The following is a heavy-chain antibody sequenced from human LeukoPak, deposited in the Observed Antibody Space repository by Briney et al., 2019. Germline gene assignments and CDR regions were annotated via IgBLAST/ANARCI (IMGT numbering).Heavy chain of an antibody. CDR3: ARPSSTDYV. D-gene: IGHD2-2*01. CDR1: GYTFTDYY. J-gene: IGHJ4*02. Sequence: GASVKVSCKASGYTFTDYYYIHWVRQAPGQGLEWMGWLNPKSGDTNYAQKFQGRVTVTRDTSISTAYMELSRLRSDDTAVYYCARPSSTDYVWGQGTQVTVPS. CDR2: LNPKSGDT. V-gene: IGHV1-2*02.